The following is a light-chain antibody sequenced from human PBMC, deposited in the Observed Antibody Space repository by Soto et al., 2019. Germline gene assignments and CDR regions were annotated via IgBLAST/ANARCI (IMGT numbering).Light chain of an antibody. Sequence: AIQMTQSPSSLSASVGGRVPITFRASQGIRTALGWYQQKPGKAPKLLIYAAYSLQSGVPSRFSGSGSGTDFTLTISSLQPEDFATYYCLQDYNYPWTFGQGTKVDIK. V-gene: IGKV1-6*01. CDR3: LQDYNYPWT. J-gene: IGKJ1*01. CDR1: QGIRTA. CDR2: AAY.